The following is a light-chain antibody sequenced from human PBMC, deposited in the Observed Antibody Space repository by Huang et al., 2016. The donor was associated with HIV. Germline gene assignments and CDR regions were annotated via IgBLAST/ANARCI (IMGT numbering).Light chain of an antibody. CDR3: QQYNTSPTT. V-gene: IGKV3-15*01. CDR2: GAS. Sequence: EIIMTQFPATLSLAPGERATLSCRASQSVGTQSAWYQQKPGQAPRLIIFGASNRATGVPGRFSGSGSGTEFTLTISSVQSEDCAVYYGQQYNTSPTTFGPGTRVDVK. CDR1: QSVGTQ. J-gene: IGKJ3*01.